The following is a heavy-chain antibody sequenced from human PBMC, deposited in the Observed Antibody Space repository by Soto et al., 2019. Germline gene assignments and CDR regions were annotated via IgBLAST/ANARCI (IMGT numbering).Heavy chain of an antibody. CDR3: ARATSVDAY. CDR2: IKQDGSEK. D-gene: IGHD5-12*01. CDR1: GFAFSGYW. Sequence: VQLVESGGDLVQPGGSLRLSCAASGFAFSGYWMSWVRQAPGKGLEGVANIKQDGSEKYYVDSVKGRFTISRDNAKNSLYLQKNSLRVEHTAVYYCARATSVDAYWGQGTLVTVSS. V-gene: IGHV3-7*01. J-gene: IGHJ4*02.